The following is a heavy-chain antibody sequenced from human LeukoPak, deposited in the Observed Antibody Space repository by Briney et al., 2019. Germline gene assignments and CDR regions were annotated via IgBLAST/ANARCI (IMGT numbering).Heavy chain of an antibody. D-gene: IGHD3-3*01. J-gene: IGHJ4*02. V-gene: IGHV3-23*01. CDR3: AKLQPHFDFWSGYLDY. CDR1: GFTFSSYA. CDR2: ISGSGGST. Sequence: GGSLRLSCAASGFTFSSYAMSWVRQAPGKGLEWVSAISGSGGSTYYADSVKGRCTISRDNSKNTLYLQMNSLRAEDTAVYYCAKLQPHFDFWSGYLDYWGQGTLVTVSS.